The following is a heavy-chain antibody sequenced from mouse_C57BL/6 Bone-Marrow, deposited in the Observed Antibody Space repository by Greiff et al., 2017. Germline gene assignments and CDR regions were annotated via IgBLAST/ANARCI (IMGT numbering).Heavy chain of an antibody. Sequence: VQLLQSGAELMKPGASVKLSCKATGFTFTGYWIAWVQQTPGHGLEWIGEIIPGSGSTNYNEKLKGKVTFTADTSSNTAYMQLSSLTTEDSAMYYCAIAITTVVAFDYWGQGTTLTVSS. CDR2: IIPGSGST. CDR1: GFTFTGYW. V-gene: IGHV1-9*01. CDR3: AIAITTVVAFDY. J-gene: IGHJ2*01. D-gene: IGHD1-1*01.